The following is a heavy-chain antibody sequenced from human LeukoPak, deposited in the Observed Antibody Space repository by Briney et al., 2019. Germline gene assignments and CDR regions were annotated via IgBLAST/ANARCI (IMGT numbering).Heavy chain of an antibody. CDR2: IKTDGSNA. D-gene: IGHD6-19*01. J-gene: IGHJ4*02. CDR1: GFTFSNYF. Sequence: PGGSLRLSCAASGFTFSNYFMHWVRQAPGKGLVWVSRIKTDGSNATYADSVKGRFSISRDNAKNTLYLQMNSLRAEDTALYYCARAYSGLYATDYWGQGSLVTASS. CDR3: ARAYSGLYATDY. V-gene: IGHV3-74*01.